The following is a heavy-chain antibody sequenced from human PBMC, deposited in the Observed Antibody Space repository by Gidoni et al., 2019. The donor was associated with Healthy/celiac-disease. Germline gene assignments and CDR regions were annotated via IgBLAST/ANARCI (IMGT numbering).Heavy chain of an antibody. CDR1: GFTFSRYA. CDR2: IIGSGGST. D-gene: IGHD3-10*01. CDR3: AKGREYYGSGSYYIDY. V-gene: IGHV3-23*01. Sequence: EVQLLESGGGLVQPGGSLRLSCAASGFTFSRYAVSGGRQAPGKGLEWVSAIIGSGGSTYYADAVKGRFTISRDNSKNTLYLQMNSLRAEDTAVYYCAKGREYYGSGSYYIDYWGQGTLVTVSS. J-gene: IGHJ4*02.